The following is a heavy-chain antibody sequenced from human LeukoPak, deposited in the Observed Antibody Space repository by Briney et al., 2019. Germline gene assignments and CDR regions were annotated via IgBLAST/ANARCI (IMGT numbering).Heavy chain of an antibody. Sequence: SETLSLTCTVSGDSISSSRYSWGWIRQPPGKGLEWIASITYSGYTYYNPSLKSRVTISIDTSKNQFSLNLNSVTAADTAVYYCARDGEPGTSFYYIWGQGTMVTVSS. CDR2: ITYSGYT. CDR1: GDSISSSRYS. D-gene: IGHD3-22*01. J-gene: IGHJ3*02. V-gene: IGHV4-39*02. CDR3: ARDGEPGTSFYYI.